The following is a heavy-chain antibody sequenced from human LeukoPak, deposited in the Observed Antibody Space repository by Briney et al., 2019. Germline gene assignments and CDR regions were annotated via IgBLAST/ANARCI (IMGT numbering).Heavy chain of an antibody. Sequence: QAGGSLRLSCAASGFTFSSYWVSWVRQAPGKGLEWVANIKQDGSEKYYVDSVKGRFTISRDNAKNSLYLQMNSLRAEDTAVYYCARVRYSSSWYRGGYFDYWGQGTLVTVSS. CDR3: ARVRYSSSWYRGGYFDY. V-gene: IGHV3-7*01. D-gene: IGHD6-13*01. CDR1: GFTFSSYW. CDR2: IKQDGSEK. J-gene: IGHJ4*02.